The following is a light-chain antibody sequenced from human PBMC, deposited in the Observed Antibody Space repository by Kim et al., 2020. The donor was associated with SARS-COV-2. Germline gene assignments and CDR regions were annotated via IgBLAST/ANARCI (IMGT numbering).Light chain of an antibody. J-gene: IGKJ3*01. V-gene: IGKV1-33*01. CDR2: VAS. Sequence: GDRDTITCPASQNIRKNLNWYNQRTGKDPQRLIHVASNLETGVPSRFSVGGSGTHFTLTISSLQPEDFASYYCQQYDDAPFTFGPGTKVYIK. CDR1: QNIRKN. CDR3: QQYDDAPFT.